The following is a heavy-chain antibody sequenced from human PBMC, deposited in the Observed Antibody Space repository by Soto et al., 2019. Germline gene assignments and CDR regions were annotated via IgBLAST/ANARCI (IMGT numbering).Heavy chain of an antibody. D-gene: IGHD2-21*02. CDR3: ARDRLAYCGGDCYPIPGYYGMDV. J-gene: IGHJ6*02. CDR2: IYYSGST. CDR1: GGSISSYY. V-gene: IGHV4-59*01. Sequence: SETLSLTCTVSGGSISSYYWSWIRQPPGKGLEWIGYIYYSGSTNYNPSLKSRVTISVDTSKNQFSLKLSSVTAADTAVYYCARDRLAYCGGDCYPIPGYYGMDVWGQGTTVTVSS.